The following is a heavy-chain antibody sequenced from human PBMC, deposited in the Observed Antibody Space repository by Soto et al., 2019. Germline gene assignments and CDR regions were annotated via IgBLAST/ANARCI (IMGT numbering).Heavy chain of an antibody. CDR2: ISYDGSNK. D-gene: IGHD3-22*01. CDR3: AKDSYYDSSGYSGGVDYYGMDV. J-gene: IGHJ6*02. V-gene: IGHV3-30*18. Sequence: PGGSLRLSCAASGFTFSSYGMHWVRQAPGKGLEWVAVISYDGSNKYYADSVKGRFTISRDNSKNTLYLQMNSLRAEDTAVYYCAKDSYYDSSGYSGGVDYYGMDVRGQRTTVTVSS. CDR1: GFTFSSYG.